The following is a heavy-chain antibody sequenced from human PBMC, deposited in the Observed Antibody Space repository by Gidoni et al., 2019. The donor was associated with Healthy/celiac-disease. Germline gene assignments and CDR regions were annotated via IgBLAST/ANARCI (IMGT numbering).Heavy chain of an antibody. CDR2: IYYSGST. V-gene: IGHV4-39*01. J-gene: IGHJ4*02. CDR3: ASFSSPLRHFDY. CDR1: GGSNSSSSYY. Sequence: QLQLQESGPGLVKPSETLSLTCTVSGGSNSSSSYYWGWIRQPPGKGLEWIGSIYYSGSTYYNPSLKSRVTISVDTSKNQFSLKLSSVTAADTAVYYCASFSSPLRHFDYWGQGTLVTVSS.